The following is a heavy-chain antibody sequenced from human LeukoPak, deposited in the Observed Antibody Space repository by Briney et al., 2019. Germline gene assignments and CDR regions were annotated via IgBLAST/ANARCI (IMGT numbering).Heavy chain of an antibody. CDR3: ARDQEWAGGTRFDP. J-gene: IGHJ5*02. CDR2: INWNGGST. CDR1: GFTFSSYW. V-gene: IGHV3-20*04. Sequence: GGSLRLSCAASGFTFSSYWMSWVRQAPGKGLEWVSGINWNGGSTGYADSVKGRFTISRDNAKNSLYLQMNSLRAEDTALYYCARDQEWAGGTRFDPWGQGTLVTVSS. D-gene: IGHD1-26*01.